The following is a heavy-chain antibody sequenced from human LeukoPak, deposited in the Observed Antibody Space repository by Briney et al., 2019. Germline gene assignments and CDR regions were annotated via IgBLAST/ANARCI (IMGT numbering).Heavy chain of an antibody. CDR2: MNPSSGNT. V-gene: IGHV1-8*01. J-gene: IGHJ4*02. CDR3: ARGLSSGSSIDY. D-gene: IGHD1-26*01. CDR1: GYTFTSYD. Sequence: ASVKVSSTASGYTFTSYDINWVRQATGPGLEWMGWMNPSSGNTGYAQKFQGRVTMTRNTSISTAYMELSSLRSEDTAVCYCARGLSSGSSIDYWGQGTLVTVSS.